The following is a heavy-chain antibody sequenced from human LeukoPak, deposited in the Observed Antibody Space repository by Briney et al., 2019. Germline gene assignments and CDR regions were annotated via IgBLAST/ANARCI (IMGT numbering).Heavy chain of an antibody. Sequence: SETLSLTCTVSGGSISSSSYYWGWVRQPPGKGLEWIGSNYYSGSTYYNPSLKSRVIISVDTSKNQFSLKLSSVTAADTAVYYCARHDQQLGHWVFDYWGQGTLATVSS. CDR2: NYYSGST. J-gene: IGHJ4*02. CDR1: GGSISSSSYY. D-gene: IGHD6-13*01. V-gene: IGHV4-39*01. CDR3: ARHDQQLGHWVFDY.